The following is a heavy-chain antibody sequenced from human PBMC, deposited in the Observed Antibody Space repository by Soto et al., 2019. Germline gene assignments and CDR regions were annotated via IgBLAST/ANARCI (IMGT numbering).Heavy chain of an antibody. CDR3: ARAPYYYDSSGYYYGEPRPEYFQH. D-gene: IGHD3-22*01. CDR1: GFTFSSCE. V-gene: IGHV3-48*03. J-gene: IGHJ1*01. CDR2: ISSSGSTI. Sequence: LRLSCAASGFTFSSCEMNWVRQAPGKGLEWVSYISSSGSTIYYADSVKGRFTISRDNAKNSLYLQMNSLRAEDTAVYYCARAPYYYDSSGYYYGEPRPEYFQHWGQGTLVTVSS.